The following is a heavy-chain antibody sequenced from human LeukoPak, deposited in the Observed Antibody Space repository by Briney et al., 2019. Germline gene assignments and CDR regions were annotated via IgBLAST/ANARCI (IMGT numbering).Heavy chain of an antibody. CDR1: GYTFTSYA. Sequence: GASVKVSCKASGYTFTSYAMHWVRQAPGQRLEWMGGIIPIFGTANYAQKFQGRVTITADESTSTAYMELSSLRSEDTAVYYCATDYAPLGHYYYGMDVWGKGTTVTVSS. V-gene: IGHV1-69*13. J-gene: IGHJ6*04. CDR2: IIPIFGTA. CDR3: ATDYAPLGHYYYGMDV. D-gene: IGHD3-16*01.